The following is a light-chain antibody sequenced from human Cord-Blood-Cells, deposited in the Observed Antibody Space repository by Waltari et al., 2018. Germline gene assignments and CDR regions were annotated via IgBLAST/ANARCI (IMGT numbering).Light chain of an antibody. Sequence: DIQMTQSPSSLSASVGDRVTITCRASQSISSWVAWYQQKPGKAPKLLIYEASILESGVPSMFSGSGSGTEVTLTISRLQPDDFTTYYCQQYNSYWTFGQGTKVEIK. CDR2: EAS. J-gene: IGKJ1*01. V-gene: IGKV1-5*01. CDR3: QQYNSYWT. CDR1: QSISSW.